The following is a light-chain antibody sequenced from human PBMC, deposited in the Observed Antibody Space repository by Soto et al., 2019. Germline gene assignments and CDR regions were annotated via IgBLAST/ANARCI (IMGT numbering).Light chain of an antibody. CDR3: QSYDATNQV. Sequence: NFMLTQPHSVSESPGKTVIISCTRSSGSIASNYVQWYQQRPGSSPTTVIYEDNQRPSGVPDRFSGSIDSSSNSASLTISGLETVEEADYYCQSYDATNQVFGGGTKLTVL. J-gene: IGLJ3*02. CDR1: SGSIASNY. CDR2: EDN. V-gene: IGLV6-57*01.